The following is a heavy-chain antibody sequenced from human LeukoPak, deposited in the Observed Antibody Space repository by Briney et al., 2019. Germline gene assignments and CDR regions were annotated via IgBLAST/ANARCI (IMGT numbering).Heavy chain of an antibody. V-gene: IGHV3-33*01. D-gene: IGHD5-24*01. CDR1: GFTLSSYG. CDR2: IWYDGSNK. Sequence: GGSLRLSCAASGFTLSSYGMHWVRQAPGKGLEWVAVIWYDGSNKYYADSVKGRFTISRDNPKNTLYLQMNSLRAEDTAVYYCARGGDGYRDYFDYWGQGTLVTVSS. J-gene: IGHJ4*02. CDR3: ARGGDGYRDYFDY.